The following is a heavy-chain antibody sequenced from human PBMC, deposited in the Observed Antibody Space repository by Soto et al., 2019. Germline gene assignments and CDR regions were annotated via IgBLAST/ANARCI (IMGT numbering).Heavy chain of an antibody. J-gene: IGHJ2*01. D-gene: IGHD2-21*01. CDR2: INGRGSPT. CDR3: AKHIEGAGNWYFDL. Sequence: EVQLLESGGGLVQPGGSLGLSCAASGFTFSIYAMSWVRQAPGKGPEWVSVINGRGSPTFYADSVKGRFTISRDNSKNTLYLQMNSLRAEDTAVYYCAKHIEGAGNWYFDLGGRGTLVSVSS. V-gene: IGHV3-23*01. CDR1: GFTFSIYA.